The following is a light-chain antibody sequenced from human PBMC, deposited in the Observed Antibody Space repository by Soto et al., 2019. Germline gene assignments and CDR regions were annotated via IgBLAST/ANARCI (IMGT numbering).Light chain of an antibody. CDR3: QPYGISPMLT. Sequence: GSTQSPDTLSLSQGERDTLSCRAIQSVRSERLAWYQQKRGQAPTLLIFGASSRATGIPDRFSGSGSGTDFTLTISRLEPEDFAVYYCQPYGISPMLTFCGGAKVDIK. CDR1: QSVRSER. CDR2: GAS. J-gene: IGKJ4*01. V-gene: IGKV3-20*01.